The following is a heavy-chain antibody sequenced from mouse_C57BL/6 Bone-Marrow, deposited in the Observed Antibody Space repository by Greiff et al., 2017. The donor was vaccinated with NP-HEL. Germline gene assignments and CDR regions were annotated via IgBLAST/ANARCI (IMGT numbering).Heavy chain of an antibody. CDR3: ARWGSSGYDYAMDY. CDR2: INPNNGGT. CDR1: GYTFTDYY. D-gene: IGHD3-2*02. Sequence: EVKLQQSGPELVKPGASVKISCKASGYTFTDYYMNWVKQSHGKSLEWIGDINPNNGGTSYNQKFKGKATLTVDKSSSTAYMELRSLTSEDSAVYYCARWGSSGYDYAMDYWGQGTSVTVSS. J-gene: IGHJ4*01. V-gene: IGHV1-26*01.